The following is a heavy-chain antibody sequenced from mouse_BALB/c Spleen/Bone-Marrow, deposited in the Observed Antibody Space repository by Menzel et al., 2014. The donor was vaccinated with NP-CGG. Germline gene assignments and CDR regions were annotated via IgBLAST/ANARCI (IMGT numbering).Heavy chain of an antibody. CDR1: GFTFSSYT. CDR2: ISNGGGST. V-gene: IGHV5-12-2*01. D-gene: IGHD1-1*01. CDR3: ARHGYYGSRAMDY. Sequence: EVHLVESGGGSVQPAGSLKLSCAASGFTFSSYTMSWVRQTPEKRLEWVAYISNGGGSTYYPDTVKGRFTISRDNAKNTLYLQMSSLKSEDTAMYYCARHGYYGSRAMDYWGQGTSVTVSS. J-gene: IGHJ4*01.